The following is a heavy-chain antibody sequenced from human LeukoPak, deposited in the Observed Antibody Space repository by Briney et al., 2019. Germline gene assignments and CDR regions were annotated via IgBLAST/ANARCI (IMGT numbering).Heavy chain of an antibody. CDR1: GFTFDDYT. CDR3: TKGSNTWPSLFDY. Sequence: GGSLRLSCAASGFTFDDYTMHWVRQAPGKGLEWVSLISGDGGDTYYADSVKGRFAISRDNNKNSLYLQMTSLRTEDTALYYCTKGSNTWPSLFDYWGQGTLVTVSS. CDR2: ISGDGGDT. D-gene: IGHD2-2*02. J-gene: IGHJ4*02. V-gene: IGHV3-43*01.